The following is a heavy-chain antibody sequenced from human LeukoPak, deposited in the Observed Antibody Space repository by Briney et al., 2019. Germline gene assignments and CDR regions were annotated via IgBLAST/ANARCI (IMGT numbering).Heavy chain of an antibody. CDR3: AILFGDYPDY. J-gene: IGHJ4*02. Sequence: PGESLKISCKGSGYSFTSYWITWVRQMPGKGLEWMGTIDPSDSYTNYSPSFQGHVTISADKSISTAYLQWSSLKASDTDMYYCAILFGDYPDYWGQGTLVTVSS. CDR1: GYSFTSYW. D-gene: IGHD3-10*02. CDR2: IDPSDSYT. V-gene: IGHV5-10-1*01.